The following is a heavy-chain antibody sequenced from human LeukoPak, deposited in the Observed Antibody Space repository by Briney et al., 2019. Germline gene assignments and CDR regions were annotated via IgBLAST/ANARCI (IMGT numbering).Heavy chain of an antibody. D-gene: IGHD6-13*01. CDR1: GFTFSSYS. CDR3: ARDPKQLGNHYYYYGMDV. J-gene: IGHJ6*02. V-gene: IGHV3-48*01. Sequence: GGSLRLSCAASGFTFSSYSMNWVRQAPGKGLEWVSYISSSSSTIYYADSVKGRFTISRDNAKNSLYLQMNSLRAEDTAVYYCARDPKQLGNHYYYYGMDVWGQGTTVTVSS. CDR2: ISSSSSTI.